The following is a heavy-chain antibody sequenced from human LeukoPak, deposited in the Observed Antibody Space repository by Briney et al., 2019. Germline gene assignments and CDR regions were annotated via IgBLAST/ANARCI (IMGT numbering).Heavy chain of an antibody. J-gene: IGHJ5*02. CDR1: GGSISSYY. CDR3: ARDGGIAARPRGWFDP. Sequence: SETLSLTCTVSGGSISSYYWSWIRQPPGKGLEWIGYIYYSGSTNYNPSLKSRVTISVDTSKNQFSLKLSSVTAADTAVYYCARDGGIAARPRGWFDPWGQGTLVTVSS. V-gene: IGHV4-59*01. CDR2: IYYSGST. D-gene: IGHD6-6*01.